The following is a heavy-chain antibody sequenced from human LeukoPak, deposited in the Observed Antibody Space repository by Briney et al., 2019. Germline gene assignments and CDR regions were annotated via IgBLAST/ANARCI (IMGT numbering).Heavy chain of an antibody. J-gene: IGHJ4*02. CDR2: IFYSGTT. CDR1: GGSISSYY. V-gene: IGHV4-59*01. CDR3: ARGGWNKFDY. D-gene: IGHD3-22*01. Sequence: PSETLSLTCTVSGGSISSYYWNWIRQPSGKGLEWIGFIFYSGTTNYNPSLKSRVTISVDTSKNQFSLKLSSVTAADTAVYYCARGGWNKFDYWGQGTLVTVSS.